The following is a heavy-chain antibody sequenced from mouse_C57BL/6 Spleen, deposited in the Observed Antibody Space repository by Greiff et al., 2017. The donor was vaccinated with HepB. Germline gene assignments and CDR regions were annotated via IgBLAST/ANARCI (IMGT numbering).Heavy chain of an antibody. V-gene: IGHV1-82*01. CDR3: ASLETAQAENAMDY. D-gene: IGHD3-2*02. Sequence: QVQLQQSGPELVKPGASVKISCKASGYAFSSSWMNWVKQRPGKGLEWIGRIYPGDGDTNYNGKFKGKATLTADKSSSTAYMQLSSLTSEDSAVYFWASLETAQAENAMDYWGQGTSVTVSS. J-gene: IGHJ4*01. CDR2: IYPGDGDT. CDR1: GYAFSSSW.